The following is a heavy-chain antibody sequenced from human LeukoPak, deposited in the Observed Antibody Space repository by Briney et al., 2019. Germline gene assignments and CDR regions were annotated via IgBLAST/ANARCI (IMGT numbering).Heavy chain of an antibody. J-gene: IGHJ5*02. Sequence: ASVKVSCKASGYTFTSYDINWVRQATGQGLEWMGWMNPNSGNTGYAQKFQGRVTMTRDTSISTAYMELSRLRSDDTAVYYCARDGDDTAGGEYCSSTSCPSGPWGQGTLVTVSS. CDR3: ARDGDDTAGGEYCSSTSCPSGP. V-gene: IGHV1-8*01. D-gene: IGHD2-2*01. CDR2: MNPNSGNT. CDR1: GYTFTSYD.